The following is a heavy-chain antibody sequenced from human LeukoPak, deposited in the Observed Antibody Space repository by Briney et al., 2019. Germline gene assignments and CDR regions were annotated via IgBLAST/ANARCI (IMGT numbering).Heavy chain of an antibody. Sequence: KPSETLSLTCTVSGYSISSGYYWGWIRQPPGKGLEWIGSIYHSGSTYYNPSLKSRVTISVDTSKNQFSLKLSSVTAADTAVYYCARDLSTVLYYFDYWGQGTLVTVSS. V-gene: IGHV4-38-2*02. CDR3: ARDLSTVLYYFDY. CDR2: IYHSGST. CDR1: GYSISSGYY. D-gene: IGHD4-11*01. J-gene: IGHJ4*02.